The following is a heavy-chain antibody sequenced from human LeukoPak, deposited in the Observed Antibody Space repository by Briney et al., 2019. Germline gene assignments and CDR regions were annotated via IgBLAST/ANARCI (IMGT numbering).Heavy chain of an antibody. CDR3: AKDRWASHAFDI. CDR1: GFTFSSYA. J-gene: IGHJ3*02. CDR2: ISGSGGST. D-gene: IGHD4-23*01. V-gene: IGHV3-23*01. Sequence: LGGSLRLSCAASGFTFSSYAMSWVRQAPGKGLEWVSAISGSGGSTYYADSVKGRFTISRDNSKNTLYLQMNSLRAEDTAVYYCAKDRWASHAFDIWGQGTMVTVSS.